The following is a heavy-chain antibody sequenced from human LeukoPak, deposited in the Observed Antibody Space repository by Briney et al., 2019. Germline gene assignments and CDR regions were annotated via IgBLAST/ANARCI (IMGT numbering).Heavy chain of an antibody. CDR1: GGSISSSSYY. CDR2: IYYSGST. J-gene: IGHJ4*02. Sequence: SETLSLTCTASGGSISSSSYYWGWIRQPPGKGLEWIGSIYYSGSTYYNPSLKSRVTISVDTSKNQFSLKLSSVTAADTAVYYCARGSFDYVWGSYRHYFDYWGQGTLVTVSS. V-gene: IGHV4-39*07. CDR3: ARGSFDYVWGSYRHYFDY. D-gene: IGHD3-16*02.